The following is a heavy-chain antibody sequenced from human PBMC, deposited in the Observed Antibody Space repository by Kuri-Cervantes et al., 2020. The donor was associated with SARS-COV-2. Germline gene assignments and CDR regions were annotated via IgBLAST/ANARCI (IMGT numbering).Heavy chain of an antibody. J-gene: IGHJ5*02. CDR1: GYSFTNYW. CDR2: IIPIFGTA. CDR3: ARGPSAMATISYNWFDP. Sequence: SVKVSCKGSGYSFTNYWISWVRQAPGQGLEWMGGIIPIFGTANYAQKFQGRVTITADESTSTAYMELSSLRSEDTAVYYCARGPSAMATISYNWFDPWGQGTLVTVSS. D-gene: IGHD5-24*01. V-gene: IGHV1-69*13.